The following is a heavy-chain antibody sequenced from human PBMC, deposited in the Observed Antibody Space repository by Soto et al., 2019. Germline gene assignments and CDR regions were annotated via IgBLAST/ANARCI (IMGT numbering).Heavy chain of an antibody. J-gene: IGHJ4*02. CDR3: AKDLYYDSSGPIDY. Sequence: GGSLRLSCAASGFTFSSYGMHWVRQAPGKGLEWVAVISYDGSNKYYADSVKGQFTISRDNSKNTLYLQMNSLRAEDTAVYYCAKDLYYDSSGPIDYWGQGTLVTVSS. CDR2: ISYDGSNK. D-gene: IGHD3-22*01. CDR1: GFTFSSYG. V-gene: IGHV3-30*18.